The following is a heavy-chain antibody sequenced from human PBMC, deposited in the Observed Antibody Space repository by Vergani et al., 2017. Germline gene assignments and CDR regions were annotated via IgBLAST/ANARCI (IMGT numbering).Heavy chain of an antibody. D-gene: IGHD2-15*01. CDR3: ATGYGGCSGDSCYSY. V-gene: IGHV1-18*04. Sequence: QVQLVQSGAEVKKPGASVKVSCEGSGYTFRNYGISWVRQAPGEGLEWLGWISVYNGETKFAQKFQGRVTLTRDTSTDTAYMEMGSLRSDDTAVYYCATGYGGCSGDSCYSYWGQGTLVTVSS. J-gene: IGHJ4*02. CDR2: ISVYNGET. CDR1: GYTFRNYG.